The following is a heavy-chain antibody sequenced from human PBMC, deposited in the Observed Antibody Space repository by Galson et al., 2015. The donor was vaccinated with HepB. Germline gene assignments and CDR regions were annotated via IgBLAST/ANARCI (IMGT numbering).Heavy chain of an antibody. D-gene: IGHD3-22*01. V-gene: IGHV4-34*01. CDR2: ISHSGST. CDR3: ARGPTTYYYDGSGYYYFDS. J-gene: IGHJ4*02. CDR1: GGSFSGYY. Sequence: LSLTCAVYGGSFSGYYWSWIRQPPGKGLEWIGEISHSGSTNYNPSLKSRVTISVDTSKNQFTLKLTSVTAADTAVYYCARGPTTYYYDGSGYYYFDSWGLGTLVTVSP.